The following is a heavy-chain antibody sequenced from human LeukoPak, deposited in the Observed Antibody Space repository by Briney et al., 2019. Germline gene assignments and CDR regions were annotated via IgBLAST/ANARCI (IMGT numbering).Heavy chain of an antibody. J-gene: IGHJ4*02. Sequence: GGSLRLSCAASGFTFSSYSMNWVRQAPGKGLEWVSSISSSSSYIYYADSVKGRFTISRDNAKNSLYLQVNSLRAEDTAVYYCAREGFSSSWYSILWGQGTLVTVSS. CDR1: GFTFSSYS. CDR3: AREGFSSSWYSIL. V-gene: IGHV3-21*01. D-gene: IGHD6-13*01. CDR2: ISSSSSYI.